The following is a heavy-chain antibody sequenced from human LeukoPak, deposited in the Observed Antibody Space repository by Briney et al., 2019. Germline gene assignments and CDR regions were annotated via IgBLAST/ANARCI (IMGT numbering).Heavy chain of an antibody. CDR1: GISLSPSG. J-gene: IGHJ4*02. Sequence: GGSLMLSCVASGISLSPSGLNWIRQAPGKGLEWVSSIDYGGSSKYYADSVRGRFTVSRDDANNSFSLQMNSLRAEDTALYYCVRGHAWSNYDWGRGIRVTVSS. CDR3: VRGHAWSNYD. D-gene: IGHD4-11*01. V-gene: IGHV3-21*01. CDR2: IDYGGSSK.